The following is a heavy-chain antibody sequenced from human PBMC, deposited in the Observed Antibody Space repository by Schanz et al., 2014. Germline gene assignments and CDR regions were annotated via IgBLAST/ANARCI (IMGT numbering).Heavy chain of an antibody. D-gene: IGHD7-27*01. V-gene: IGHV4-30-4*07. CDR3: ARDQGTGDLPILRPAYGMDV. CDR2: IYFSGST. Sequence: QVQLQESGPGLVKPSQTLSLTCAVSGDSISGGGYSWSRIRPAPWGGLGGLWSIYFSGSTYYKPSPKSRVTISVDESKSQFSLKLSSVPAADTAVYYCARDQGTGDLPILRPAYGMDVWGQGTTVTVSS. CDR1: GDSISGGGYS. J-gene: IGHJ6*02.